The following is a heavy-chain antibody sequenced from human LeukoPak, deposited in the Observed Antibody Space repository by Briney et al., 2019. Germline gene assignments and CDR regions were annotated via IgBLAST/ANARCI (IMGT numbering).Heavy chain of an antibody. CDR2: IIPIFGTA. CDR1: GGTFSSYA. CDR3: AREGDGYNFFDY. V-gene: IGHV1-69*05. Sequence: SVKVSCKASGGTFSSYAISWVRQAPGQGLEWMGGIIPIFGTANYAQKFQGRVTITTDESTSTAYMELSSLRSEDTAVYYCAREGDGYNFFDYWGQGALVTVSS. D-gene: IGHD5-24*01. J-gene: IGHJ4*02.